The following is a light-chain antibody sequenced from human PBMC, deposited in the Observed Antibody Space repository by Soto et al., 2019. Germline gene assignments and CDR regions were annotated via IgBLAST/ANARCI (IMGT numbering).Light chain of an antibody. Sequence: DIQMTQSPSSLSASVGDRVTITCRASQSIREYLNWYQQKPGKAPKVLIYAAFNLQTGVPSRFSGSGSGTDFNLTISSLQPEDFATYYCQQSYSFPRTFGPGTKVDIK. CDR3: QQSYSFPRT. V-gene: IGKV1-39*01. J-gene: IGKJ3*01. CDR1: QSIREY. CDR2: AAF.